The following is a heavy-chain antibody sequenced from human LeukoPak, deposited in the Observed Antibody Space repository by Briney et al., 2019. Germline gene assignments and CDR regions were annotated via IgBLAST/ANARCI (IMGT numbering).Heavy chain of an antibody. CDR3: ARGRSFNDPLDY. J-gene: IGHJ4*02. V-gene: IGHV5-51*01. D-gene: IGHD1-1*01. Sequence: GESLKISCKGSGYTFPIYWIAWVRQMPGKRLEWMGTIYPGDSDTRYSPSFQGQVTISVDKSITTAYLQWNSLKASDTAMYYCARGRSFNDPLDYWGQGTLVTVSS. CDR1: GYTFPIYW. CDR2: IYPGDSDT.